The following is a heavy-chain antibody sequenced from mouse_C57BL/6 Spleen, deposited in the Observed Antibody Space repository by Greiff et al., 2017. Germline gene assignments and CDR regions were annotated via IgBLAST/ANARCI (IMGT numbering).Heavy chain of an antibody. CDR1: GYTFTSYG. Sequence: QVHVKQSGAELARPGASVKLSCKASGYTFTSYGISWVKQRTGQGLEWIGEIYPSSGNTYYNEKFKGKATLTADKSSSTAYMELRSLTSEDSADYLCARGYDGGSSYYYAMDYWGQGTSVTVSS. J-gene: IGHJ4*01. D-gene: IGHD1-1*02. V-gene: IGHV1-81*01. CDR2: IYPSSGNT. CDR3: ARGYDGGSSYYYAMDY.